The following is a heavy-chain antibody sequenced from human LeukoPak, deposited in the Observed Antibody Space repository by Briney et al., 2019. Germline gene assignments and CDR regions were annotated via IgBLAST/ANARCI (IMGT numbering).Heavy chain of an antibody. J-gene: IGHJ6*02. CDR2: IIPIFGTA. D-gene: IGHD2-2*01. CDR3: ARPPEGYCSSTSCYDHPYYYYYGMDV. Sequence: SVKVSCKASGGTFSSYAISWVRQAPGQGLEWMGGIIPIFGTANYAQKFQGRVTITADESTSTAYMELSSLISEDTAVYYCARPPEGYCSSTSCYDHPYYYYYGMDVWGQGTTVTVSS. CDR1: GGTFSSYA. V-gene: IGHV1-69*01.